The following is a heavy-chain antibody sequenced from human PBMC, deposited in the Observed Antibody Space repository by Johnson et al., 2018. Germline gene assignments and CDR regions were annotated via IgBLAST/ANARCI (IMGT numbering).Heavy chain of an antibody. Sequence: QVQLVESGGGVVQPGRSLRLSCAASGFAFSSYGLHWVRQAPGKGLEWVAIISYDGSDKYYADSVKGLFTISRDNSKNMLYLQVNSLRAEDTAIYYCATLTSVPGRQPHYFDYMDVWGKGTTVTVSS. D-gene: IGHD3-3*01. J-gene: IGHJ6*03. V-gene: IGHV3-30*03. CDR1: GFAFSSYG. CDR2: ISYDGSDK. CDR3: ATLTSVPGRQPHYFDYMDV.